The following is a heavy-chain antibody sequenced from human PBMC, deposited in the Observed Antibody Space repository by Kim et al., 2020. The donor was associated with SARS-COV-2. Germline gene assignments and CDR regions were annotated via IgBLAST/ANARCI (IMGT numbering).Heavy chain of an antibody. CDR3: ARGVGLGGLGSSWYYYYYYMDV. J-gene: IGHJ6*03. CDR1: GFTFDDYG. Sequence: GGSLRLSCAASGFTFDDYGMSWVRQAPGKGLEWVSGINWNGGSTGYADSVKGRFTISRDNAKNSLYLQMNSLRAEDTALYYCARGVGLGGLGSSWYYYYYYMDVWGKGTTVTVSS. CDR2: INWNGGST. D-gene: IGHD6-13*01. V-gene: IGHV3-20*04.